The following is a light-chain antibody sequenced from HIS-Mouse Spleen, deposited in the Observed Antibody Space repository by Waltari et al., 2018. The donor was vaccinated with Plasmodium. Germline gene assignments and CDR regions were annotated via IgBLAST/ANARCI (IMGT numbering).Light chain of an antibody. CDR2: GAS. CDR3: QQYNNWSFT. J-gene: IGKJ3*01. CDR1: QSVSSN. Sequence: EIVMTQSPATLSVSPGDRATLSCRASQSVSSNLAWYQQKPGQAPMLLIYGASTRATGIPARFSGSGSGTEFTLTISSLQSEDFAVYYCQQYNNWSFTFGPGTKVDIK. V-gene: IGKV3-15*01.